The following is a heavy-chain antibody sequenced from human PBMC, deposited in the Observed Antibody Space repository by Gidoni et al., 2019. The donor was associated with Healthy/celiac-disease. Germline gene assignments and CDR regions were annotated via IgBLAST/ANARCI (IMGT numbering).Heavy chain of an antibody. V-gene: IGHV3-23*01. J-gene: IGHJ4*02. D-gene: IGHD2-2*01. Sequence: EVQLLESGGGLVQPGGSLRLSCAAAGFTFSSYAMSWVRQAPGKGMEWVSAISGSGGSTYYADSVKGRFTISRDNSKNTLYLQMNSLRAEDTAVYYCAKGSFCSSTSCYFFPYYFDYWGQGTLVTVSS. CDR3: AKGSFCSSTSCYFFPYYFDY. CDR2: ISGSGGST. CDR1: GFTFSSYA.